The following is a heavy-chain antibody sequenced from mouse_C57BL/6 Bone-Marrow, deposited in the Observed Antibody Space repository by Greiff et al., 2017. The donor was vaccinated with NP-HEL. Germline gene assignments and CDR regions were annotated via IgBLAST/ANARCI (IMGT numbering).Heavy chain of an antibody. CDR2: IYPRSGNT. V-gene: IGHV1-81*01. J-gene: IGHJ4*01. CDR3: ARAIHGYYPYYYAMDY. Sequence: QVQLKQSGAELARPGASVKLSCKASGYTFTSYGISWVKQRTGQGLEWIGEIYPRSGNTYYNETFKGKATLTADKSSSTAYMELRSLTSEDSAVYFCARAIHGYYPYYYAMDYWGQGTSVTVSS. D-gene: IGHD2-3*01. CDR1: GYTFTSYG.